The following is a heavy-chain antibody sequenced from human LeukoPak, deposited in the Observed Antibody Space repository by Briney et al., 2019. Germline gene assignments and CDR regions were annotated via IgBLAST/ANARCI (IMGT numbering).Heavy chain of an antibody. CDR3: ARWAEWLSPPPYYMDV. CDR1: GHTFTSYY. Sequence: ASVKVSCKASGHTFTSYYMHWVRQAPGQGLEWMGIINPSGGSTSYAQKLQGRVTMTTDTSTSTAYMELRSLRSDDTAVYYCARWAEWLSPPPYYMDVWGKGTTVTVSS. CDR2: INPSGGST. V-gene: IGHV1-46*01. D-gene: IGHD3-3*01. J-gene: IGHJ6*03.